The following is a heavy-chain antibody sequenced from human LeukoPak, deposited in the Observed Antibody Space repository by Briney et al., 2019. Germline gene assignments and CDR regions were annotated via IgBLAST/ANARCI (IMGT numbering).Heavy chain of an antibody. CDR3: ARETPGAGHFDY. CDR2: IYYSGST. J-gene: IGHJ4*02. Sequence: SETLSLTCIVSGGSISSISSNNYHWGWIRQPPGKGLEWIGSIYYSGSTYYNPSLKSRVTISVDTSKNQFSLKLTAVTAADTAVYYCARETPGAGHFDYWGQGSLVTVSS. CDR1: GGSISSISSNNYH. V-gene: IGHV4-39*07. D-gene: IGHD7-27*01.